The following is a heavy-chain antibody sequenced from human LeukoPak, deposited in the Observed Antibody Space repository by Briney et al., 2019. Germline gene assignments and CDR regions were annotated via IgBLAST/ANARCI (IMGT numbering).Heavy chain of an antibody. CDR3: AKDRGTFDWLSSDYYYYGMDV. CDR2: ISYDGSNK. Sequence: GGSLRLSCAASGFTFSSYGMHWVRQAPGKGLEWVAVISYDGSNKYYADSVKGRFTISRDNSKNTLYLQMNSLRAEDTAVYYCAKDRGTFDWLSSDYYYYGMDVWGQGPTVTVSS. D-gene: IGHD3-9*01. CDR1: GFTFSSYG. V-gene: IGHV3-30*18. J-gene: IGHJ6*02.